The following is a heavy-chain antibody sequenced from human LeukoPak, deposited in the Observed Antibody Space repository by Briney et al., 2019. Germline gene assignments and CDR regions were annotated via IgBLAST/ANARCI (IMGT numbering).Heavy chain of an antibody. V-gene: IGHV3-30*04. CDR1: GFTFSSYA. CDR3: ARERELWLLYYFDY. CDR2: ISYDGSNK. Sequence: PGGSLRLSCAASGFTFSSYAMHWVRQAPGKGLEWVAVISYDGSNKYYADSVKGRFTISRDNSKNTLYLQMNSLRAEDTAVYYCARERELWLLYYFDYWGQGTLVTVSS. D-gene: IGHD5-18*01. J-gene: IGHJ4*02.